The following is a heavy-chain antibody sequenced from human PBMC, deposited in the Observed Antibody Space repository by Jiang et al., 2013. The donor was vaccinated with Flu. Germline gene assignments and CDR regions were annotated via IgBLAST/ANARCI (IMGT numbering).Heavy chain of an antibody. CDR2: IYSGST. D-gene: IGHD1-26*01. CDR3: ARQWDDTGNYYARAHFDS. CDR1: GDSISSSSCV. V-gene: IGHV4-39*01. Sequence: SLTCSVSGDSISSSSCVLGAGLARPPGKGLEWIASIYSGSTYYNPSLKSRVTMSVDTSKNQFSLNLRSVTAAGTAVYYCARQWDDTGNYYARAHFDSWGQGTLVTVSS. J-gene: IGHJ4*02.